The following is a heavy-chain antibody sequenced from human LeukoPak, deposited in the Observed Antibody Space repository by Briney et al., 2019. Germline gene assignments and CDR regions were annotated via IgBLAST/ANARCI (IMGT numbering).Heavy chain of an antibody. CDR2: ISAYNGNT. V-gene: IGHV1-18*01. D-gene: IGHD3-22*01. J-gene: IGHJ4*02. CDR3: ARSENYHDSSGYSTFDY. Sequence: GASVKVSCKASGYTFTSYGISWVRQAPGQGLEWMGWISAYNGNTNYAQKLQGRVTMTTDTSTSTAYMELRSLRSDDTAVYYCARSENYHDSSGYSTFDYWGQGTLVTVSS. CDR1: GYTFTSYG.